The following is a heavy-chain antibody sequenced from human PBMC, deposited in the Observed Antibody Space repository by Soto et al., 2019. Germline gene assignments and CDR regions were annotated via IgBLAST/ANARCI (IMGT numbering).Heavy chain of an antibody. CDR3: ARDRIYCSSTSCYPGPFDY. CDR1: GGTFSSYA. D-gene: IGHD2-2*01. Sequence: SVKVSCKASGGTFSSYAISWVRQAPGQGLEWMGGIIPIFGTANYAQKFQGRVTITADESTSTAYMELSSLRSEDTAVYYCARDRIYCSSTSCYPGPFDYWGQGTLVTSPQ. V-gene: IGHV1-69*13. J-gene: IGHJ4*02. CDR2: IIPIFGTA.